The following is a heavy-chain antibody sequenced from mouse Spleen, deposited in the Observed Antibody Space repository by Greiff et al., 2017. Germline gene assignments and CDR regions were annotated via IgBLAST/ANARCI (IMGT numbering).Heavy chain of an antibody. Sequence: EVQGVESGGGLVKPGGSLKLSCAASGFTFSSYAMSWVRQTPEKRLEWVAAINSNGGSTYYPDTVKDRFTISSDNAKNTLYLQMSSLRSEDTALYYCARRYDYDGGYYAMDYWGQGTSVTVSS. CDR3: ARRYDYDGGYYAMDY. CDR1: GFTFSSYA. D-gene: IGHD2-4*01. V-gene: IGHV5-6-2*01. CDR2: INSNGGST. J-gene: IGHJ4*01.